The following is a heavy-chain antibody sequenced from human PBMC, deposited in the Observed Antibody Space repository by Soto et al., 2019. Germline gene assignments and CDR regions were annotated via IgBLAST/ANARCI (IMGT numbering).Heavy chain of an antibody. V-gene: IGHV4-39*01. Sequence: QLQLQESGPGLVKPSETLSLTCTVSGGSISSSSYYWGWIRQPPGKGLEWIGTIYYSGSTYYNPSLRSRAPLSVATSRNQVSLKLSSVTAADTAVYSCARRDRGSYFDYWGQGILVTVSS. CDR3: ARRDRGSYFDY. D-gene: IGHD3-16*01. J-gene: IGHJ4*02. CDR2: IYYSGST. CDR1: GGSISSSSYY.